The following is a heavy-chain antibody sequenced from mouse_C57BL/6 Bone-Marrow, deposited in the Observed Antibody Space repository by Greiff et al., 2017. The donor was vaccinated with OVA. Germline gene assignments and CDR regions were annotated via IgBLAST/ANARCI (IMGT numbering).Heavy chain of an antibody. CDR3: ARRGYFDV. Sequence: QVQLQQPGAELVKPGASVKLSCKASGYTFTSYWMQWVKQRPGQGLEWIGEIDPSDSYTNYNQKFKGKATLTVDTSSSTACMQLSSLTSEDSAVCYCARRGYFDVWGTGTTVTVSS. V-gene: IGHV1-50*01. CDR2: IDPSDSYT. CDR1: GYTFTSYW. J-gene: IGHJ1*03.